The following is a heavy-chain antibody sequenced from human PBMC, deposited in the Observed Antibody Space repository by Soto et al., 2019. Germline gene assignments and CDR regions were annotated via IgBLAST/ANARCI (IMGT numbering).Heavy chain of an antibody. CDR2: VYYSGAT. J-gene: IGHJ3*02. CDR3: ARGHDWKSSTYDI. V-gene: IGHV4-59*11. Sequence: QVQLQESGPGLVKPSETLSLTCTVAGGSLTDHYWNWFRQSPGRGLQWIGYVYYSGATSYNPSLTSRVTMTVDTSKNQFSLKLRSVTAADTAVYFCARGHDWKSSTYDIWGQGTMVSVSS. CDR1: GGSLTDHY. D-gene: IGHD2-21*01.